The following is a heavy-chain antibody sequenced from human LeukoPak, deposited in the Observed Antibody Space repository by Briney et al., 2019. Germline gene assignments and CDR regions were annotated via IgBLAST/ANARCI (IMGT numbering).Heavy chain of an antibody. V-gene: IGHV3-23*01. J-gene: IGHJ6*03. Sequence: GGTLRLSCVASGFTFSRHGMNWVRQAPGKGLEWVSGISPSGDIKYYVDSVKGRFTVSRDNSKNTLYLQMNSLRAEDTAVYYCARSPTVTTGGYYMDVWGKGTTVTIAS. D-gene: IGHD4-17*01. CDR2: ISPSGDIK. CDR1: GFTFSRHG. CDR3: ARSPTVTTGGYYMDV.